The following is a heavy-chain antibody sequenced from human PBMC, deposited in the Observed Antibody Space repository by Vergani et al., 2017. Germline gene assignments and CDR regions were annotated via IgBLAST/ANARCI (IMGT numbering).Heavy chain of an antibody. CDR3: AKDLADVDTAMVMGFDY. V-gene: IGHV3-43*01. Sequence: EVQLVESGGVVVQPGGSLRLSCAASGFTFDDYAMHWVRQAPGKGLEWVSLISWDGGSTYYADSVKGRFTISRDNSKNSLYLQMNSLRTEDTALYYCAKDLADVDTAMVMGFDYWGQGTLVTVSS. D-gene: IGHD5-18*01. J-gene: IGHJ4*02. CDR2: ISWDGGST. CDR1: GFTFDDYA.